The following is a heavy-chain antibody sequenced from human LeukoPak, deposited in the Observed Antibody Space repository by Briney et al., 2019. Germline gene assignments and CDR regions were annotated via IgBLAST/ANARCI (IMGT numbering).Heavy chain of an antibody. CDR1: GYTFTSNY. V-gene: IGHV1-46*01. CDR2: IYPRDGST. CDR3: ARGGYDFVYYYYGMDV. J-gene: IGHJ6*02. Sequence: ASVKVSCKASGYTFTSNYIHWVRQAPGQGLEWMGMIYPRDGSTSYAQKFQGRVTVTRDTSTSTVHMELSGLRSDDTAVYYCARGGYDFVYYYYGMDVWGQGTTVTVSS. D-gene: IGHD3-3*01.